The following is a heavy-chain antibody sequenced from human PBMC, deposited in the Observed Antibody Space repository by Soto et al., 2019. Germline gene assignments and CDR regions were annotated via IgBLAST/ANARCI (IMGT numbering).Heavy chain of an antibody. D-gene: IGHD3-10*01. CDR2: IYHSGST. V-gene: IGHV4-4*02. Sequence: PSETLSLTCAVSSGSISSSNWWSWVRQPPGKGLEWIGEIYHSGSTNYNPSLKSRVTISVDTSKNQFSLKLSSVTAADTAVYYCARPVITMVRGGDYYYGMDVWGQGTTVTVSS. CDR3: ARPVITMVRGGDYYYGMDV. CDR1: SGSISSSNW. J-gene: IGHJ6*02.